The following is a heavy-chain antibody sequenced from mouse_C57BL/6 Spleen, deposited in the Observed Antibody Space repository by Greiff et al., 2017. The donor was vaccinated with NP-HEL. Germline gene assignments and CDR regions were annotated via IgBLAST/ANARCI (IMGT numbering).Heavy chain of an antibody. D-gene: IGHD2-4*01. CDR2: IWSGGST. V-gene: IGHV2-2*01. Sequence: VQLQQSGPGLVQPSQSLSITCTVSGLSLTSYGVHWVRQSPGKGLEWLGVIWSGGSTDYNAAFISRLSISKNNSKSQVFFKMNSLQADDTAIYYCAREEVYDYDGYWYFDVWGTGTTVTVSS. J-gene: IGHJ1*03. CDR3: AREEVYDYDGYWYFDV. CDR1: GLSLTSYG.